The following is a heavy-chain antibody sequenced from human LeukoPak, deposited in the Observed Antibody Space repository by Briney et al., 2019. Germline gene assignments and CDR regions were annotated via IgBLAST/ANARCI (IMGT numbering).Heavy chain of an antibody. CDR1: GFTFSSYG. CDR3: ARGHSSSWSYCYGMDV. CDR2: IWYDGSNK. J-gene: IGHJ6*04. D-gene: IGHD6-13*01. V-gene: IGHV3-33*01. Sequence: GGSLRLSCAASGFTFSSYGMHWVRQAPGKGLEWVAVIWYDGSNKYYADSVKGRFTISRDNSKNTLYLQMNSLRAEDTAVYYCARGHSSSWSYCYGMDVWGKGTTVTVSS.